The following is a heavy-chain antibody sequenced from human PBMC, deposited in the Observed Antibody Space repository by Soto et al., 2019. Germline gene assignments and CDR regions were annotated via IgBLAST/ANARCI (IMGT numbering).Heavy chain of an antibody. D-gene: IGHD3-22*01. CDR3: VYYYDSSGWRRDAFEI. CDR2: ISAYNGNT. J-gene: IGHJ3*02. CDR1: GYTFTSYG. V-gene: IGHV1-18*01. Sequence: QVQLVQSGAEVKKPGASVKVSCKASGYTFTSYGISWVRQAPGQGLEWMGWISAYNGNTNYAQKLQGRVTMTTDTATSTAYMELRSLRSDDTAVYYCVYYYDSSGWRRDAFEIWGQGTMVTASS.